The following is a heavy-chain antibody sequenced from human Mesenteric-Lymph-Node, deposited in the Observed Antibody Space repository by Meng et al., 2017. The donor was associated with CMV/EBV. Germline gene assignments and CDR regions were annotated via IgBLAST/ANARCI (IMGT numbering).Heavy chain of an antibody. J-gene: IGHJ6*02. V-gene: IGHV3-11*06. Sequence: GESLKISCAASGFTFSDYYMSWIRQAPGKGLEWVSSISSSSSYIYYADSVKGRFTISRDNAKNSLYLQMNSLRAEDTAVYYCARDLGGSYYPYYYYGMDVWGQGTTVTVSS. CDR3: ARDLGGSYYPYYYYGMDV. D-gene: IGHD1-26*01. CDR1: GFTFSDYY. CDR2: ISSSSSYI.